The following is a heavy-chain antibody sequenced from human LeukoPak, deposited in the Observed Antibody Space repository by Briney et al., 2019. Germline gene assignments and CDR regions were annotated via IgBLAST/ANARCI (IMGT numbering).Heavy chain of an antibody. V-gene: IGHV3-15*07. CDR2: IRSKADGGTP. CDR3: LRDLNWSLDQ. D-gene: IGHD1-20*01. J-gene: IGHJ4*02. CDR1: GFSFSDAW. Sequence: GGSLRLSCAASGFSFSDAWMNWVRQAPGKGLEWVGHIRSKADGGTPDYIAPVKGRFTISRDNAKNTLYLQMNSLRAEDTAVYYCLRDLNWSLDQWGQGTLVTVSS.